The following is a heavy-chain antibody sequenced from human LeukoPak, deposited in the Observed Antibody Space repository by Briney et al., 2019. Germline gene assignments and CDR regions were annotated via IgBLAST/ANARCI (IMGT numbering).Heavy chain of an antibody. D-gene: IGHD3-22*01. CDR1: GYTFTSYG. CDR2: ISPYNGNT. CDR3: GRDIGGITMKVVVPSFDY. Sequence: ASVKVSCKASGYTFTSYGISWVRQAPGQGLEWMGWISPYNGNTNYAQKLQGRVTMTTDTSTSTAYMELRSLRSDDTAVYYCGRDIGGITMKVVVPSFDYWGEGTLVTVSS. V-gene: IGHV1-18*01. J-gene: IGHJ4*02.